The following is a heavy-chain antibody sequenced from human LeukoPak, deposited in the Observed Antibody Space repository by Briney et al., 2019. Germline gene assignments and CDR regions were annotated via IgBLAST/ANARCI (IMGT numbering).Heavy chain of an antibody. CDR3: ARTLAGTTSFHYGMDV. Sequence: RGSLRLSCAASGFIFSNYEMTWVRQAPGKGLEWVSYISGSGNTKYYADSVTGRFTISRDKAKNSMYLQMNSLRAEDTAVYYCARTLAGTTSFHYGMDVWGQGTTVTVSS. J-gene: IGHJ6*02. D-gene: IGHD1-7*01. V-gene: IGHV3-48*03. CDR2: ISGSGNTK. CDR1: GFIFSNYE.